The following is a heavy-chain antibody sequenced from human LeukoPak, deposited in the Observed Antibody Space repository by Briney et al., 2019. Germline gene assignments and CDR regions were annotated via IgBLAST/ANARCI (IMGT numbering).Heavy chain of an antibody. CDR3: AILSTSYYMDV. D-gene: IGHD5/OR15-5a*01. Sequence: GGSLRLSCAASGFTFSSYWMSWVRQAPGKGLEWVSGISGSGGGTFYADSMKGRFTISRDNIKNTLNLQMNTLRVEDTAVYYCAILSTSYYMDVWGKGTTVTVSS. CDR1: GFTFSSYW. V-gene: IGHV3-23*01. J-gene: IGHJ6*03. CDR2: ISGSGGGT.